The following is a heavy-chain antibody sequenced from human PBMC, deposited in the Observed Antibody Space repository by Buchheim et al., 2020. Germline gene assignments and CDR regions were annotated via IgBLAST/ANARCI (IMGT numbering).Heavy chain of an antibody. J-gene: IGHJ1*01. CDR3: ASTYCGGDCYSVEYFQH. Sequence: EVQLVESGGGLVQPGGSLRLSCAASGFTFSSYSMNWVRQAPGKGLEWVSYISSSSSTIYYADSVKGRFTISRDNVKNSLYLQMNSLRAEDTAVYYCASTYCGGDCYSVEYFQHWGQGTL. CDR1: GFTFSSYS. CDR2: ISSSSSTI. V-gene: IGHV3-48*01. D-gene: IGHD2-21*02.